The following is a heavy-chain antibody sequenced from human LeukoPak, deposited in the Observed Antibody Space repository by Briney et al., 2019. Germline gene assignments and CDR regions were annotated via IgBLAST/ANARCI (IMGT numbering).Heavy chain of an antibody. CDR1: GGSFSGYY. V-gene: IGHV4-34*01. CDR3: ARGLQPYGYYRDY. D-gene: IGHD3-22*01. J-gene: IGHJ4*02. CDR2: IIHSGGT. Sequence: SETLSLTCAVYGGSFSGYYWSWIRQPPGKGLEWIGEIIHSGGTNYNPSLKSRVTISLDTSKNQFSLKLSSVTAADTAVYYCARGLQPYGYYRDYWGQGTLVTVPS.